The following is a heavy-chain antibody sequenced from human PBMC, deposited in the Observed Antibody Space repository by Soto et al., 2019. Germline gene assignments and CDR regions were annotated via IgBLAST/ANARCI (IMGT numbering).Heavy chain of an antibody. CDR3: ARNRDELMVYATNFDY. CDR1: GYTFGNNG. V-gene: IGHV1-18*01. D-gene: IGHD2-8*01. J-gene: IGHJ4*02. Sequence: GASVKVTCKASGYTFGNNGITWVRQAPGQGLEWMGWISTYNGNTNYAQKLQGRVTMTTDISTSTAYMELRSLRSDDTAVYYCARNRDELMVYATNFDYWGQGTLVTVSS. CDR2: ISTYNGNT.